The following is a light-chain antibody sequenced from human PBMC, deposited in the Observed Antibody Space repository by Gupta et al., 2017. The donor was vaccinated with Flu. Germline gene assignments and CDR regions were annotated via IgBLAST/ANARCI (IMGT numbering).Light chain of an antibody. Sequence: GDSRRSYYASWYQQKPEQAPVLVIYGKNNRPSGIPNRFSGSSSGNTASLTITGAQAEDEADYYCNARDSSGKDYVFGTGTKVTVL. CDR3: NARDSSGKDYV. CDR1: SRRSYY. CDR2: GKN. V-gene: IGLV3-19*01. J-gene: IGLJ1*01.